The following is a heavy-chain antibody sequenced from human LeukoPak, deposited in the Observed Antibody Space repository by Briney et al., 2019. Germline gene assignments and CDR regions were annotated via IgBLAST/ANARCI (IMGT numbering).Heavy chain of an antibody. CDR1: GFTFSSYA. V-gene: IGHV3-23*01. Sequence: GGSLRLSCAASGFTFSSYAMSWVRKAPGKGLEWVSAISGSGGSAYYADSVKGRFTISRDNSKNTLYLQMNSLRAEDTAVYYCAKDRDPHYYDSSGYSYWGQGTLVTVSS. D-gene: IGHD3-22*01. CDR2: ISGSGGSA. J-gene: IGHJ4*02. CDR3: AKDRDPHYYDSSGYSY.